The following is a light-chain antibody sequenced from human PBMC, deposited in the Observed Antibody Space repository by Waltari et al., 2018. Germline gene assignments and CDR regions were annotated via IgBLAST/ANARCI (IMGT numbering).Light chain of an antibody. Sequence: QSDLTQPASVSGSPGQSITFSCPGTKHDVGFYNYVSWYQQHPGKAPKVIIYDVSQRPSGMSNRFSGSKSGNTASLTISGLQADDEADYYCKSYTGTGSWVFGGGTKLTVL. J-gene: IGLJ3*02. V-gene: IGLV2-14*03. CDR3: KSYTGTGSWV. CDR1: KHDVGFYNY. CDR2: DVS.